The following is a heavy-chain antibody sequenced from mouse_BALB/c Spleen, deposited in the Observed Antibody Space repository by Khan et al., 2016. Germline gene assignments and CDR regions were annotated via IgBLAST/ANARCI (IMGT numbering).Heavy chain of an antibody. CDR1: GFTFSGFW. V-gene: IGHV11-2*02. J-gene: IGHJ1*01. Sequence: EVQLLETGGGLVQPGGSRGLSCEGSGFTFSGFWMSWVRQTPGKTLEWIGDINSDGSAINYAPSIKDRFTIFRDNDKSTLYLQMSNVRSEDTATXCCMRYDGYYWYFDVWGAGTTVTVSS. CDR2: INSDGSAI. D-gene: IGHD2-3*01. CDR3: MRYDGYYWYFDV.